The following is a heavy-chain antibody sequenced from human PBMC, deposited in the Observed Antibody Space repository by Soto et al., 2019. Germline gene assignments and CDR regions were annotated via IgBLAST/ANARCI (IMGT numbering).Heavy chain of an antibody. Sequence: QVQLVQSGAEVMQPGSSVKVSCKASGGTFSSYPIIWVRQAPGQGLEWMGGIIPIFGTANYAQKFQGRVTITADESTSTASMELSSLRSEDTAVYYCATAERVYCSGGSCYPYYYYGMDVWGQGATVTVSS. CDR2: IIPIFGTA. D-gene: IGHD2-15*01. CDR1: GGTFSSYP. V-gene: IGHV1-69*01. CDR3: ATAERVYCSGGSCYPYYYYGMDV. J-gene: IGHJ6*02.